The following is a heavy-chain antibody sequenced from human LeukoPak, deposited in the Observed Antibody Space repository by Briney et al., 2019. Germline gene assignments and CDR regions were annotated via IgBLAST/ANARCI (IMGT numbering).Heavy chain of an antibody. CDR2: ISYDGSNK. J-gene: IGHJ4*02. V-gene: IGHV3-30-3*01. Sequence: SGGSLRLSCAASGFTFSSYAMHWVRQAPGKGLEWVAVISYDGSNKYYADSVKGRFTISRDNSKNTLYLQMNSLRAEDTAVYYCARGSGAAAGTLDYWGQGTLVTVSS. D-gene: IGHD6-13*01. CDR1: GFTFSSYA. CDR3: ARGSGAAAGTLDY.